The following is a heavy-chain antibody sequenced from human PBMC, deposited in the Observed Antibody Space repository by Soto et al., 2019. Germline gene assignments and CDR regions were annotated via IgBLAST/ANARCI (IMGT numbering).Heavy chain of an antibody. CDR1: GASISTYY. CDR2: ISYSGST. CDR3: ARDLKEYCSDGQCNSLDH. Sequence: SETLSLTCTVSGASISTYYWSWIRQPPGKGLEWIGYISYSGSTNYNPSLKSRVTISFDASKNEISLQVRSATAADAAVYYCARDLKEYCSDGQCNSLDHWGQGTLVT. J-gene: IGHJ5*02. D-gene: IGHD2-15*01. V-gene: IGHV4-59*01.